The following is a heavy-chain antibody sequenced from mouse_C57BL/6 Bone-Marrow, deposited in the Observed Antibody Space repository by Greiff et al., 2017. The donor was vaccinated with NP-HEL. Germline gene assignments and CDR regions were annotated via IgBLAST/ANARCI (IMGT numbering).Heavy chain of an antibody. CDR3: ARSTVVASPFDY. D-gene: IGHD1-1*01. CDR2: IYPGSGST. J-gene: IGHJ2*01. CDR1: GYTFTSYW. V-gene: IGHV1-55*01. Sequence: VQLQQPGAELVKPGASVKMSCKASGYTFTSYWITWVKQRPGQGLEWIGDIYPGSGSTNYNEKFKSKATLTVDTSSSTAYMQLSSLTSEDSAVYYCARSTVVASPFDYWGQGTTLTVSS.